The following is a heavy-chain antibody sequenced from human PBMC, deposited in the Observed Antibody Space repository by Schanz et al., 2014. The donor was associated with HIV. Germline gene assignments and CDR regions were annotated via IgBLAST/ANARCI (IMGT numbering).Heavy chain of an antibody. J-gene: IGHJ4*02. Sequence: QVQLVQSGAEVKKPGASVKVSCKASGGTFSSQYMHWVRQAPGQGLEWMGLINPYDGSTSNAQKFQGRVTMTRDTSTSTVYMQLSSLTSDDTAVYYCARGDILTGLYPYYFDSWGQGTLVTVSS. CDR1: GGTFSSQY. D-gene: IGHD3-9*01. V-gene: IGHV1-46*01. CDR2: INPYDGST. CDR3: ARGDILTGLYPYYFDS.